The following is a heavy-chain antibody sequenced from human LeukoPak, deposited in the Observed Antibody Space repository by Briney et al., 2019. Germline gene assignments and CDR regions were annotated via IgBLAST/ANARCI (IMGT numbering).Heavy chain of an antibody. Sequence: GGSLRLSCAASGFVFSSYCMRWVRQAPGKGLEWVAYIRYDGSNEYYADSVKGRFTISRDNSKSTLYLQMKSLRVEDTALYYCVNQVFGGTDYFDSWGQGTLVSVST. CDR3: VNQVFGGTDYFDS. CDR1: GFVFSSYC. D-gene: IGHD3-10*01. V-gene: IGHV3-30*02. J-gene: IGHJ4*02. CDR2: IRYDGSNE.